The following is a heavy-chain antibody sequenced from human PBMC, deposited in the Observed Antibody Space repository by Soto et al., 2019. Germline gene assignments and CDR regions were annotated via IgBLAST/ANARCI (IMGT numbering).Heavy chain of an antibody. CDR2: IRSKANSYAT. CDR1: GFTFSGSA. Sequence: GGSLRLSCAASGFTFSGSAMHWVRQASGKGLEWVGRIRSKANSYATAYAASVKGRFTISRDDSKNTAYLQMNSLKTEDTAVYYCTRLRLDSLLQHWGQGTLVTVSS. D-gene: IGHD3-9*01. V-gene: IGHV3-73*01. CDR3: TRLRLDSLLQH. J-gene: IGHJ1*01.